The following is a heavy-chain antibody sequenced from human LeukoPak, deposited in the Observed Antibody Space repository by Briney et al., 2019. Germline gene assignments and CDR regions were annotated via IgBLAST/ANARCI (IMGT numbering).Heavy chain of an antibody. D-gene: IGHD3-22*01. CDR1: GYIFTSYW. CDR2: IDPSDSYT. J-gene: IGHJ5*02. V-gene: IGHV5-10-1*01. CDR3: AREAGGYDSSGYTRPRGWFDP. Sequence: GESLKISCEGSGYIFTSYWISWVRQMPGKGLEWTGRIDPSDSYTNYSPSFQGHVTISADKSISTAYLQWSSLKASDTAMYYCAREAGGYDSSGYTRPRGWFDPWGQGTLVTVSS.